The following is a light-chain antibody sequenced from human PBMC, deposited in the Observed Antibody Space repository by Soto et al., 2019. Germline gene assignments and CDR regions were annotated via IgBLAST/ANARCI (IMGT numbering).Light chain of an antibody. CDR3: QQRSNWPLT. V-gene: IGKV3-11*01. Sequence: EIVLTQSPATLSLSPGERATLSCRASQSISSYLAWYQQKPGQAPRLLLYDASNRATGIPARFSGSGSGTDVTLTISSLEPEDFALYYCQQRSNWPLTFGPGTKVDIK. J-gene: IGKJ3*01. CDR1: QSISSY. CDR2: DAS.